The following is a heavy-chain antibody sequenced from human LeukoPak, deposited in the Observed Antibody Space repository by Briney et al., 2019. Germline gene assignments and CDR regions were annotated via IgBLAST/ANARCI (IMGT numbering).Heavy chain of an antibody. D-gene: IGHD5-12*01. CDR2: INHSGST. J-gene: IGHJ4*02. CDR3: ARATPDIVATTTRAYFDY. V-gene: IGHV4-34*01. Sequence: SETLSLTCAVYGGSFSGYYWSWIRQPPGKGLEWIGEINHSGSTNYNPSLKSRVTISVDTSKNQFSLKLSSVTAADTAVYYCARATPDIVATTTRAYFDYWGQGTLVTVSS. CDR1: GGSFSGYY.